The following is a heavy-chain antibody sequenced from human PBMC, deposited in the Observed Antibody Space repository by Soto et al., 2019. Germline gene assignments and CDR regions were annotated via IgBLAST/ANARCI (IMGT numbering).Heavy chain of an antibody. CDR3: AHTLVAGLGYYFDY. D-gene: IGHD6-19*01. Sequence: QITLKESGPPLVKPTQTLTLTCTFSGFSLSTTRVGVGWIRQPPGKALEWLALIYSDDDKRYSPFPKSRLTITEDTSKNPVVLTMTKMDPMDTATYFCAHTLVAGLGYYFDYWGPGTLVTVAS. J-gene: IGHJ4*02. V-gene: IGHV2-5*02. CDR1: GFSLSTTRVG. CDR2: IYSDDDK.